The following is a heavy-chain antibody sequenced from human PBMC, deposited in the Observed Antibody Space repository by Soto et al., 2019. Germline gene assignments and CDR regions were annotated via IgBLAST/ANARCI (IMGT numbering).Heavy chain of an antibody. CDR3: AKGSCVHHCSEGCNWLDP. D-gene: IGHD3-10*02. CDR1: GVTFSNYA. CDR2: ISHSGSST. J-gene: IGHJ5*02. V-gene: IGHV3-23*01. Sequence: EVQFLESGGGLVQPGGSLRLSCAASGVTFSNYAMNWVRQAPGKGLEWVSGISHSGSSTYYADSVKGRFTISRDNSKNTLFLQMNSLPAEDTAVYYCAKGSCVHHCSEGCNWLDPWGQGTLVTVSS.